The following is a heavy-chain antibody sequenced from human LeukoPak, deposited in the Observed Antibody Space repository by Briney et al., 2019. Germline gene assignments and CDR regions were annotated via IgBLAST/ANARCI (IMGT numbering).Heavy chain of an antibody. CDR3: ARAFLNYYGSGRFDY. Sequence: SETLSLTCTVSGGSISSYYWSWIRQPPGKGLEWIGYIYYSGSTNYNPSLKSRVTISVDTSKNQFSLKLSSVTAADTAVYYCARAFLNYYGSGRFDYWGQETLVTVSS. CDR1: GGSISSYY. CDR2: IYYSGST. J-gene: IGHJ4*02. V-gene: IGHV4-59*01. D-gene: IGHD3-10*01.